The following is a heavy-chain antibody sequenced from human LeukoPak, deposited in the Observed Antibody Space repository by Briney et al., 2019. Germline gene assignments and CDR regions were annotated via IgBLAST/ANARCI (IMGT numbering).Heavy chain of an antibody. D-gene: IGHD6-6*01. CDR1: GFTFSSYA. J-gene: IGHJ6*02. CDR3: TKDLVPGGADV. CDR2: IGWDSARI. V-gene: IGHV3-9*01. Sequence: GGSLRLSCAASGFTFSSYAMSWVRQAPGKGLEWVSGIGWDSARIDYVDSVKGRFTVSRDNAKNSLYLQMNSLRIEDTALYYCTKDLVPGGADVWGQGTTVTVSS.